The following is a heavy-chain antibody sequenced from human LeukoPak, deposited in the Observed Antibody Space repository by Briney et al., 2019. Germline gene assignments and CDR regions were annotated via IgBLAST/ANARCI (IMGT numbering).Heavy chain of an antibody. CDR3: AKTYCSGGNCYVDY. Sequence: PGRSLRLSCAASGFTFSSYDMHWIRQAPGKGLEWVALIWYDGSNKNYADSVKGRFTISRDNSKNTLYLQMNSLRAEDTAVYYCAKTYCSGGNCYVDYWGQGTLVTVSS. CDR2: IWYDGSNK. CDR1: GFTFSSYD. J-gene: IGHJ4*02. D-gene: IGHD2-15*01. V-gene: IGHV3-33*06.